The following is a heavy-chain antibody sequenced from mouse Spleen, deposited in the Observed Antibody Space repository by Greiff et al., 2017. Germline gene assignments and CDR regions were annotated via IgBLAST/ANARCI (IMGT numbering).Heavy chain of an antibody. D-gene: IGHD2-5*01. J-gene: IGHJ2*01. CDR3: ARGADSNSYYFDY. V-gene: IGHV1-72*01. CDR2: IDPNSGGT. CDR1: GYTFTSYW. Sequence: QQSCKASGYTFTSYWMHWVKQRPGRGLEWIGRIDPNSGGTKYNEKFKSKATLTVDKPSSTAYMQLSSLTSEDSAVYYCARGADSNSYYFDYWGQGTTLTVSS.